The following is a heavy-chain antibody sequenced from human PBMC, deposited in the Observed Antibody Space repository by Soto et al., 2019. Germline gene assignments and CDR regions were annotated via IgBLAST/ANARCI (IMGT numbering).Heavy chain of an antibody. CDR3: AKDIPFFQRGVTGDLVTDY. V-gene: IGHV3-23*01. D-gene: IGHD7-27*01. CDR2: ISGSGGST. Sequence: GGSLRLSCAASGFTFSSYAMSWVRQAPGKGLEWVSAISGSGGSTYYADSVKGRFTISRDNSKNTLYLQMNSLRAEDTAVYYCAKDIPFFQRGVTGDLVTDYWGQGTLVTVSS. CDR1: GFTFSSYA. J-gene: IGHJ4*02.